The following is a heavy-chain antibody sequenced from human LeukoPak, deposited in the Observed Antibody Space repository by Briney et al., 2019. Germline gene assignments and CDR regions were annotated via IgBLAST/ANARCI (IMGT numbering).Heavy chain of an antibody. Sequence: PGGSLRLSCAASGFTFSSYAMTWVRQAPGKGLEWVSGVSGSGGSTYYADSVRGRFTISRDNSKNTLYLQMNSLRAEDTAVYYCAKGVSRGWYYFDYWGQGTLVTVSS. D-gene: IGHD6-19*01. V-gene: IGHV3-23*01. CDR1: GFTFSSYA. CDR2: VSGSGGST. J-gene: IGHJ4*02. CDR3: AKGVSRGWYYFDY.